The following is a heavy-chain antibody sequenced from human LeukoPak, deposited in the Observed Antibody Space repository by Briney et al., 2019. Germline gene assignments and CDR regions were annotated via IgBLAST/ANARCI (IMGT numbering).Heavy chain of an antibody. CDR1: GGSFSGYY. D-gene: IGHD6-13*01. J-gene: IGHJ3*02. Sequence: PSETLSPTCAVYGGSFSGYYWSWIRQPPGKGLEWIGEINHSGSTNYNPSLKSRVTISVDTSKNQFSLKLSSVTAADTAVYYCARFVGSSWLAFDIWGQGTMVTVSS. V-gene: IGHV4-34*01. CDR2: INHSGST. CDR3: ARFVGSSWLAFDI.